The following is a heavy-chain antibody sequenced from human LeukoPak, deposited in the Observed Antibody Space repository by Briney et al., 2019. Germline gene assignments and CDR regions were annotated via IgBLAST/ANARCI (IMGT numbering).Heavy chain of an antibody. D-gene: IGHD6-19*01. CDR1: GDSLSSHY. V-gene: IGHV4-59*08. Sequence: NSSETLSLTCTVSGDSLSSHYWSWIRQPPGKGLEWIGYIYGSGSTHYDPSLRSRVTISEDTSKNQFSLKLTSVTAADTAVYYCARNVGWYSHDSWGQGTLVTVSS. CDR2: IYGSGST. J-gene: IGHJ4*02. CDR3: ARNVGWYSHDS.